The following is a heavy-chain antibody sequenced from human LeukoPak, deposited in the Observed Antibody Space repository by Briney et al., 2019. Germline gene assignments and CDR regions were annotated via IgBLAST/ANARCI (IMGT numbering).Heavy chain of an antibody. J-gene: IGHJ4*02. CDR3: AKVLRDWNDMPRFDY. D-gene: IGHD1-1*01. V-gene: IGHV3-74*03. CDR1: GFTFSAYW. CDR2: INSDGSTT. Sequence: SGGSLRLSCAASGFTFSAYWMHWVRHSPGKGLVWVSRINSDGSTTTYADSVKGRFTISRDIPKNTLYLQMNSLRAEDTAVYYCAKVLRDWNDMPRFDYWGQGTLVTVSS.